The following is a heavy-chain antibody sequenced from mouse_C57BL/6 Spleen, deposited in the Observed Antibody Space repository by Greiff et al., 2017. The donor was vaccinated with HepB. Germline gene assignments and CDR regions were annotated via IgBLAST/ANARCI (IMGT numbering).Heavy chain of an antibody. D-gene: IGHD2-2*01. CDR1: GFTFSSYG. Sequence: EVKLVESGGDLVKPGGSLKLSCAASGFTFSSYGMSWVRQTPDKRLEWVATISSGGSYTYYPDSVKGRFTISRDNAKNTLYLQMSSLKSEDTAMYYCARSYGYDDWYFDVWGTGTTVTVSS. J-gene: IGHJ1*03. CDR2: ISSGGSYT. CDR3: ARSYGYDDWYFDV. V-gene: IGHV5-6*01.